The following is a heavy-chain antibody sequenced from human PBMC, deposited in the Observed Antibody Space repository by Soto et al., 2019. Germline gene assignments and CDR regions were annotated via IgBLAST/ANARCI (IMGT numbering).Heavy chain of an antibody. D-gene: IGHD2-2*01. Sequence: GGSLRLSCAASGFTFSSYSMSWVRQAPGKGLEWVSSISSSSSYIYYADSVKGRFTISRDNAKNSLYLQMNSLRAEDTAVYYCARDLKPYIVVVPAARGMDVWGQGTTVTVSS. CDR3: ARDLKPYIVVVPAARGMDV. J-gene: IGHJ6*02. V-gene: IGHV3-21*01. CDR1: GFTFSSYS. CDR2: ISSSSSYI.